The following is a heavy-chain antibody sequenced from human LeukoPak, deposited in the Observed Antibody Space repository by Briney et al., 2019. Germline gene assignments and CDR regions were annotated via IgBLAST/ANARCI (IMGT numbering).Heavy chain of an antibody. CDR2: IYENGFT. Sequence: SQTLSLTCSVSGASISRSTYYWSWIRQHPQKGLERIGYIYENGFTSYNPSLKSRVTISVDTSRSQFSLRLTSVTAADTAVYYCARVRDYFDSWGQGTLVTVSS. CDR3: ARVRDYFDS. V-gene: IGHV4-31*03. J-gene: IGHJ4*02. CDR1: GASISRSTYY.